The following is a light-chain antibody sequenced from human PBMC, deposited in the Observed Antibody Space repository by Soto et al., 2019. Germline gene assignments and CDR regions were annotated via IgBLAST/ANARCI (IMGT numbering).Light chain of an antibody. CDR1: QSLLHSNGYNY. J-gene: IGKJ1*01. CDR2: LGS. V-gene: IGKV2-28*01. CDR3: MQALKTWT. Sequence: DIVVTQSPLSLPVTSGEPASIXXRSXQSLLHSNGYNYLDWYVQKPGQSPXXLIYLGSNRASGVPDRFSGSGSGTDFTLKITRVEAEDAGVYYCMQALKTWTFGQGTKVDIK.